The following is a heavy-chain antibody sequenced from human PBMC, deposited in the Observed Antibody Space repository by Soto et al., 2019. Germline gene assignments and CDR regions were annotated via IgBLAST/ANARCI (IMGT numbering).Heavy chain of an antibody. CDR2: INHSITT. CDR1: GGSFSGYS. D-gene: IGHD3-10*01. CDR3: ARRTPGGSETYYNSWFDP. V-gene: IGHV4-34*01. Sequence: SETLSLTCAVYGGSFSGYSWTWIRQPPGRGLEWIGEINHSITTNYNPSLKSRVTISVDTSKNQFSLKLSSVTAADTAVYYCARRTPGGSETYYNSWFDPWGQGTLGTVSA. J-gene: IGHJ5*02.